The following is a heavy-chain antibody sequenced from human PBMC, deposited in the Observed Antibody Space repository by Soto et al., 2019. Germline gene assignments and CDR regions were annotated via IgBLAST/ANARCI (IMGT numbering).Heavy chain of an antibody. V-gene: IGHV1-2*04. Sequence: ASVKVSCKASGYSFTDYHIHWVRQAPGQGLEWLGRINPKSGGTSTAQKFQGWVTMTTDTSISTASMELTRLTPDDTAIYYCARGDSTDCSNGVCSFFYNHDMDVWGQGTTVTV. D-gene: IGHD2-8*01. CDR3: ARGDSTDCSNGVCSFFYNHDMDV. J-gene: IGHJ6*02. CDR1: GYSFTDYH. CDR2: INPKSGGT.